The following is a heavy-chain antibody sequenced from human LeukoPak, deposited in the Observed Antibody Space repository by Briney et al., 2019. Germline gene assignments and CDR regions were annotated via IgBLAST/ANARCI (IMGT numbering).Heavy chain of an antibody. CDR3: ASGGYYYDSSGYSYSNAFDI. D-gene: IGHD3-22*01. J-gene: IGHJ3*02. Sequence: GGSLRLSCAASGFTVSSNYMSWVRQAPGKGLEWVSSISSSSSYIYYADSVKGRFTISRDNAKNSLYLQMNSLRAEDTAVYYCASGGYYYDSSGYSYSNAFDIWGQGTMVTVSS. V-gene: IGHV3-21*01. CDR1: GFTVSSNY. CDR2: ISSSSSYI.